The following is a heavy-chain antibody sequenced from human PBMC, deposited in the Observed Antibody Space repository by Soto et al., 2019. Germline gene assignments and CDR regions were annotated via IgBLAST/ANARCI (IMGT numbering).Heavy chain of an antibody. CDR2: TYYRSKWFN. Sequence: SLTCAISGDTVSSNSASWSWIRQSPSRGLEWLGMTYYRSKWFNDYAVSVKSRITISSDTSKNQFSLHLNSVTPEDTAVYYCARKSLGLPFDYWGQGSLVTVSS. V-gene: IGHV6-1*01. CDR1: GDTVSSNSAS. J-gene: IGHJ4*02. D-gene: IGHD3-16*01. CDR3: ARKSLGLPFDY.